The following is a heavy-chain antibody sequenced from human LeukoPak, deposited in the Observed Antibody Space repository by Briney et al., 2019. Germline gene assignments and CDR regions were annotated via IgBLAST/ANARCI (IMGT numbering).Heavy chain of an antibody. J-gene: IGHJ5*02. CDR1: GYTLTELS. CDR2: FDPEDGET. D-gene: IGHD6-13*01. V-gene: IGHV1-24*01. CDR3: ATGRYGYSSSCWFDT. Sequence: GASVKVSCKVSGYTLTELSMHWVRQAPGKGLEWMGGFDPEDGETIYAQKFQGRVTMTEDTSTDTAYMELSSLRSEDTAVYYCATGRYGYSSSCWFDTWGQGTLVTVSS.